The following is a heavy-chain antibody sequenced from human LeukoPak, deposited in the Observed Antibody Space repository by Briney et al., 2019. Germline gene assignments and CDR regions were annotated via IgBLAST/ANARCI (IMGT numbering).Heavy chain of an antibody. D-gene: IGHD2-8*01. CDR3: AKEQRIRHCSEGVCTEGYYFDY. Sequence: GGSLTLSCTGTGFNFNMFAINWVRQAPGQGLEWVSGLSRGGSTTNYADSVKGRLTVSRDRSTNTVFLQMNSLRPEDTALYYCAKEQRIRHCSEGVCTEGYYFDYWGQGTLVTVSS. V-gene: IGHV3-23*01. J-gene: IGHJ4*02. CDR1: GFNFNMFA. CDR2: LSRGGSTT.